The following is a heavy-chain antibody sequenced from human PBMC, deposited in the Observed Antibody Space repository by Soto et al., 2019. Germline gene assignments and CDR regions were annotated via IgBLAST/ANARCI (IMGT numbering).Heavy chain of an antibody. CDR1: GFTFSDYY. CDR3: ARESRSGRFYYYYMDV. Sequence: PGGSLRLSCAASGFTFSDYYMSWIRQAPGKGLEWVSYISSSGSTIYYADSVKGRFTISRDNAKNSLYLQMNSLRAEDTAVYYCARESRSGRFYYYYMDVWGKGTTVTVSS. CDR2: ISSSGSTI. V-gene: IGHV3-11*04. D-gene: IGHD1-26*01. J-gene: IGHJ6*03.